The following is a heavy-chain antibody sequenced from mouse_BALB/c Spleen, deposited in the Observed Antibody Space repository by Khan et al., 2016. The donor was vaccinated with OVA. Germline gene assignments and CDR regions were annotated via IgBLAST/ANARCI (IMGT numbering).Heavy chain of an antibody. CDR1: GYTFTTYW. Sequence: QVQLKQSGAELAKPGASVKMSCTASGYTFTTYWIHWIKQRPGQGLEWIGYINPSTGYTEYNKKFKDKATLTADESSSTAYMQLNRLTSADSAVYYGTRRGLFGLFAYWGQGTLVTVSA. D-gene: IGHD6-2*01. V-gene: IGHV1-7*01. J-gene: IGHJ3*01. CDR3: TRRGLFGLFAY. CDR2: INPSTGYT.